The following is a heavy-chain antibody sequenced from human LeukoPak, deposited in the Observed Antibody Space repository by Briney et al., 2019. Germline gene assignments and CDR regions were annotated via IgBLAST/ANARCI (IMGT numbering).Heavy chain of an antibody. Sequence: PSETLSLTCTVSGGSISSSSYYWGWIRQPPGKGLEWIGSTYYSGSTYYNPSLKSRVTISVDTSKNQFSLKLSSVTAADTAVYFCARGAAVAYWGQGTLVTVSS. J-gene: IGHJ4*02. CDR2: TYYSGST. V-gene: IGHV4-39*07. D-gene: IGHD6-13*01. CDR1: GGSISSSSYY. CDR3: ARGAAVAY.